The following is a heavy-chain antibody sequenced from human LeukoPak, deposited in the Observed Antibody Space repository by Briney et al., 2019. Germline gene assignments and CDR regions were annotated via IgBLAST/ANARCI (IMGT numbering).Heavy chain of an antibody. D-gene: IGHD1-26*01. CDR1: GFTFSSYA. Sequence: GGSLRLSCAVSGFTFSSYAMAWVRQAPGKGLEWVSGISGSGGSTYYADSLKGRFIISRDNAKNSLYLQMNSLRAEDTAVYYCARDGGSYWFDPWGQGTLVTVSS. CDR3: ARDGGSYWFDP. CDR2: ISGSGGST. V-gene: IGHV3-23*01. J-gene: IGHJ5*02.